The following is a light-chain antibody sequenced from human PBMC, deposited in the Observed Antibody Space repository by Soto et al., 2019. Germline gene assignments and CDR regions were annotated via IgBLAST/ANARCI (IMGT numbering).Light chain of an antibody. V-gene: IGKV1-9*01. CDR3: QQYNNWPRT. CDR2: AAS. Sequence: DIQLTQSPSFLSASVGDRVTITCRASQGFSNSLAWYQQKPGKAPKLLIYAASTLQSGVPSRFSGSGSGTEFTLTISSLQPEDFAVYYCQQYNNWPRTFGQGTKVEIK. J-gene: IGKJ1*01. CDR1: QGFSNS.